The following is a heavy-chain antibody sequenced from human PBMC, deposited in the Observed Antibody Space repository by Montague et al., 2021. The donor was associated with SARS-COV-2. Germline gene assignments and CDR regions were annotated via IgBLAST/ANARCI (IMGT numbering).Heavy chain of an antibody. CDR2: IWYDGSNK. CDR1: GFTFSSYS. CDR3: AREEVWDSSGYHIDY. D-gene: IGHD3-22*01. V-gene: IGHV3-33*01. J-gene: IGHJ4*02. Sequence: SLRLSCAASGFTFSSYSMHWVRQAPGKGLEWVAVIWYDGSNKYYADSVKGRFTISRDNSKNTLYLQMNSLRAEDTAVYYCAREEVWDSSGYHIDYWGQGTLVTVSS.